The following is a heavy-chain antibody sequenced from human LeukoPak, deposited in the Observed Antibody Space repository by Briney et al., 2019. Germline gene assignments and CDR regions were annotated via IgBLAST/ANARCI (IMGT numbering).Heavy chain of an antibody. CDR3: ARGRAVAWVFDL. J-gene: IGHJ2*01. D-gene: IGHD6-19*01. CDR2: IIPIFGTA. CDR1: GGTFSSYA. V-gene: IGHV1-69*13. Sequence: SVKVSCKASGGTFSSYAISWVRQAPGQGLEWMGGIIPIFGTANYAQKFQGRVTITADESTSTAYMELSSLRSEDTVVYYCARGRAVAWVFDLWGRGTLVTVSS.